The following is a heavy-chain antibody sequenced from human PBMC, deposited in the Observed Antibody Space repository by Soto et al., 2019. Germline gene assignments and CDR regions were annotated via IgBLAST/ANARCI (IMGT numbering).Heavy chain of an antibody. CDR3: ARILRGYGSGGSCYPWFDP. Sequence: QVQLQESGPGLVKPSQTLSLTCTVSGGSISSGGYYWSWIRQHPGKGLGWIGYIYYSGSTYYNPSLKSRVTIAVDTSKNQFSLKLSSVTAADTAVYYCARILRGYGSGGSCYPWFDPWGQGTLVTVSS. D-gene: IGHD2-15*01. J-gene: IGHJ5*02. V-gene: IGHV4-31*03. CDR1: GGSISSGGYY. CDR2: IYYSGST.